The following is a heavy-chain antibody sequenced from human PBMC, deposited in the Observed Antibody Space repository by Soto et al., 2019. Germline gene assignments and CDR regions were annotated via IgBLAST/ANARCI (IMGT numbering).Heavy chain of an antibody. D-gene: IGHD6-6*01. CDR2: ISYDGSNK. V-gene: IGHV3-30-3*01. CDR1: GFTFSSYA. J-gene: IGHJ5*02. Sequence: PGGSLRLSCAASGFTFSSYAMHWVRQAPGKGLEWVAVISYDGSNKYYADSVKGRFTISRDNSKNTLYLQMNSLRAEDTAVYYCARDSPPRWFDPWGQGTLVTVSS. CDR3: ARDSPPRWFDP.